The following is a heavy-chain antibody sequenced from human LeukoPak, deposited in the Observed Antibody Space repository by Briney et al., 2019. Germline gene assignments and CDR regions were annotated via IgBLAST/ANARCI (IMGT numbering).Heavy chain of an antibody. J-gene: IGHJ4*02. CDR3: ARGNWGGDYFDY. D-gene: IGHD7-27*01. CDR1: GGSISSGGYY. V-gene: IGHV4-31*03. Sequence: SETLSLTCTVSGGSISSGGYYWSWIRQHPGKGLEWIGYIYYSGSTYYNPSLKSRVTISVDTSKNQFSLKLSSVTAADTAVYYCARGNWGGDYFDYWGQGTLVTVSS. CDR2: IYYSGST.